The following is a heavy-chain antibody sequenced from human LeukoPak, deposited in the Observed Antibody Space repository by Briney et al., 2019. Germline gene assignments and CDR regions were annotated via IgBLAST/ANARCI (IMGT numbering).Heavy chain of an antibody. D-gene: IGHD1-1*01. CDR1: GFTFSSYW. J-gene: IGHJ3*02. CDR2: INSDGSNT. CDR3: ARDRGNDYVFDI. V-gene: IGHV3-74*01. Sequence: GGSLRLSCAASGFTFSSYWMHWVRQAPGKGLVWVSRINSDGSNTRYADSVKGRFTISRDNAKNTLYVQMNSLRAEDTAVYYCARDRGNDYVFDIWGQGTMVT.